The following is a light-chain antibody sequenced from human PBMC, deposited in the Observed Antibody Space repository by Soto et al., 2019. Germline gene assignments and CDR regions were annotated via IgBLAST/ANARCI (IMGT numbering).Light chain of an antibody. V-gene: IGLV1-44*01. Sequence: QAVVTQPPSASGTPGQRVTISCSGSSSNVGSNTVNWYQQLPGTAPKLLIYSNNQRPSGVPDRFSGSKSGTSASLAISGLQPEDEADYYCAAWDDSLNVSVVFGGGTKLTVL. J-gene: IGLJ2*01. CDR2: SNN. CDR1: SSNVGSNT. CDR3: AAWDDSLNVSVV.